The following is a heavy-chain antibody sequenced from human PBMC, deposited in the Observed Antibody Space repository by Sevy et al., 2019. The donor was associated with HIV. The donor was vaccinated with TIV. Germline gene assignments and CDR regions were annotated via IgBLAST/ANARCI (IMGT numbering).Heavy chain of an antibody. CDR3: AKDGSGWYEDAFDI. Sequence: ASVKVSCKASGYTFTGYYMHWVRQAPGQGLEWMGWINPNSGGTNYAQKFQGRVTMTRDTSISTAYMELSRRRSDETAVYYCAKDGSGWYEDAFDIWGQGTMVTVSS. V-gene: IGHV1-2*02. J-gene: IGHJ3*02. CDR2: INPNSGGT. D-gene: IGHD6-19*01. CDR1: GYTFTGYY.